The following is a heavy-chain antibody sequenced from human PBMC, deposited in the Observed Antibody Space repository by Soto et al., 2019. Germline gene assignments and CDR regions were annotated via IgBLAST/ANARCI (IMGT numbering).Heavy chain of an antibody. CDR1: GFTFSGSA. V-gene: IGHV3-73*02. CDR2: IRSKAKSYAT. J-gene: IGHJ4*02. CDR3: TSQGDTNEDGFDY. Sequence: EVQLVESGGGLVQPGGSLKLSCAASGFTFSGSAMHWVRQASGKGLEWVGRIRSKAKSYATTYAASVQGRFTISRDDSKNTAYLQMNSLETEDTAVYYCTSQGDTNEDGFDYWGQGTLVTVSS. D-gene: IGHD1-1*01.